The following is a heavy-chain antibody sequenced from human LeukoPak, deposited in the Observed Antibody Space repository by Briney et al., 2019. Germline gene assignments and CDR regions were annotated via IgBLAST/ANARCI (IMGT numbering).Heavy chain of an antibody. Sequence: SETLSLTCTVSGGSISSSSYYWGWIRQPPGKGLEWIGSIYYSGSTYYNPSLKSRVTISVDTSKNQFSLKLSSVTAADTAVYYCARDSEQWLVQGYFDYWGQGTLVTVSS. D-gene: IGHD6-19*01. CDR3: ARDSEQWLVQGYFDY. CDR1: GGSISSSSYY. CDR2: IYYSGST. J-gene: IGHJ4*02. V-gene: IGHV4-39*07.